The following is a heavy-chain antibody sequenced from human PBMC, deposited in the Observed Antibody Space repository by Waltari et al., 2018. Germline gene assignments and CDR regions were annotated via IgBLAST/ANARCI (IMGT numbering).Heavy chain of an antibody. V-gene: IGHV3-53*04. CDR1: EFGVTAND. CDR2: INPDGST. D-gene: IGHD3-16*01. J-gene: IGHJ5*02. Sequence: EMQLVQSGGGLVQPGGSLRLSCKGSEFGVTANDLTWVRQAPGKGLGWVSVINPDGSTDYADSVKGRFSISRHQSENTVYLEMNSVRPEDTGVYFCARELGLFVDPWGQGSQVIVSS. CDR3: ARELGLFVDP.